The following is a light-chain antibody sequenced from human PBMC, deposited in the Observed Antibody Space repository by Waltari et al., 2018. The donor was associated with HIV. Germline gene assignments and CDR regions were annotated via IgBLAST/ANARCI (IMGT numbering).Light chain of an antibody. CDR3: QSYASSLSGSV. Sequence: QSVLTQPPSVSGAPGQRVTISCTGSSSNIGAGSGVHWYQQLQGTAPKLLLYGNRKRPSGVPDRFAGSKSGTSAARDTTGLQGEDDAYYYGQSYASSLSGSVFGGGTKLTVL. CDR1: SSNIGAGSG. CDR2: GNR. J-gene: IGLJ3*02. V-gene: IGLV1-40*01.